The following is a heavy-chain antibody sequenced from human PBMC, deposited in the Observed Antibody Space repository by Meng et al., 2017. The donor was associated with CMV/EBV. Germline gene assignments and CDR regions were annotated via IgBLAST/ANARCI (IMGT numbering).Heavy chain of an antibody. V-gene: IGHV1-18*01. CDR1: GYTFSTYG. CDR3: ARASGPAAKYGMDV. CDR2: ISGYNANT. J-gene: IGHJ6*02. Sequence: ASVKVSCKASGYTFSTYGISWVRQAPGQGLEWMGWISGYNANTAYAQSFQGRVTMSTDTSTSTVYIDLRSLRSNDTAVYYCARASGPAAKYGMDVWGQGTTVTVSS.